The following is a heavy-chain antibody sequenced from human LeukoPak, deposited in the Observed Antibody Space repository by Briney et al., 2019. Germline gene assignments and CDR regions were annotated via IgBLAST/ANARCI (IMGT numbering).Heavy chain of an antibody. J-gene: IGHJ6*03. CDR2: IYPGDSDT. Sequence: GESLKISCKGSGYSFTSYWIGWVRQMPGKGLEWMGIIYPGDSDTRYSPSFQGQVTISADKSISTAYLQWSSLKASDTAMYYCARRSGGGNHGNYMDVWGKGTTVTVSS. D-gene: IGHD4-23*01. V-gene: IGHV5-51*01. CDR3: ARRSGGGNHGNYMDV. CDR1: GYSFTSYW.